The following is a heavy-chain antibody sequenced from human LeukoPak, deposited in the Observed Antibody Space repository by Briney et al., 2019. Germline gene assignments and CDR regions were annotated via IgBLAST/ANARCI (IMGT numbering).Heavy chain of an antibody. V-gene: IGHV4-4*07. Sequence: PSETLSLTCTVSGGSFSSYYWSWIRQPAGKGLEWIGHIYTSGTTNYNPSLKSRVTISVDTSKNQFSLKLSSVTAADTAVYYCWGYYGSGSYKYYYYYMDVWGKGTTVTVSS. CDR3: WGYYGSGSYKYYYYYMDV. J-gene: IGHJ6*03. D-gene: IGHD3-10*01. CDR2: IYTSGTT. CDR1: GGSFSSYY.